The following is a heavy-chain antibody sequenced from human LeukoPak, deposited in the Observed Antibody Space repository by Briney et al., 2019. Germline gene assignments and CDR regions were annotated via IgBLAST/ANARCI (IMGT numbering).Heavy chain of an antibody. J-gene: IGHJ4*02. Sequence: GGSLRLSCAASGFTLRRYDMHWVRQATGKGLEWVSAIGSAGDTYYPGSVKGRFTLSREDAKNSLYLQMNSLRAGDTAVYYCVRGIGNYYDSGASNSWGQGTLVTVSS. CDR2: IGSAGDT. CDR3: VRGIGNYYDSGASNS. V-gene: IGHV3-13*04. D-gene: IGHD3-10*01. CDR1: GFTLRRYD.